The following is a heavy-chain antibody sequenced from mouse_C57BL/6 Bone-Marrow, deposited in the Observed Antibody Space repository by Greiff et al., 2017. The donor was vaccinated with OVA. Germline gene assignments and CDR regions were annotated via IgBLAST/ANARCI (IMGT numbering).Heavy chain of an antibody. CDR1: GFTFSSYA. CDR3: ARDRDYDYDRYFDY. D-gene: IGHD2-4*01. J-gene: IGHJ2*01. Sequence: EVMLVESGGGLVKPGGSLKLSCAASGFTFSSYAMSWVRQTPEKRLEWVATISDGGSYTYYPDNVKGRFTISRDNAKNNLYLQMSHLKSEDTAMYYCARDRDYDYDRYFDYWGQGTTLTVSS. CDR2: ISDGGSYT. V-gene: IGHV5-4*01.